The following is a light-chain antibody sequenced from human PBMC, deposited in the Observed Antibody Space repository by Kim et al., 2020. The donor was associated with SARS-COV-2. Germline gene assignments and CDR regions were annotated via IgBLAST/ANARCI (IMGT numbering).Light chain of an antibody. CDR2: QDS. J-gene: IGLJ2*01. CDR1: KLGDRY. CDR3: QAWDSSTAD. V-gene: IGLV3-1*01. Sequence: SYELTQPPSVSVTPGQTASITCSGDKLGDRYACWYQQKPGQSPILVIYQDSLRPSGIPERFSASNFGDTATLTISGTQAMDEADYYCQAWDSSTADFGGG.